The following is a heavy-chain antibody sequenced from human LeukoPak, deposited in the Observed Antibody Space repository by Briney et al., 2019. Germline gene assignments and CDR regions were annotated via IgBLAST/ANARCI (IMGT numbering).Heavy chain of an antibody. Sequence: GRSLRLSCAASGFTFSSYWMSWVRQAPGKGLEWVANIKQDGSEKYYVDSVKGRFTISRDNAKNSLYLQMNSLRGEDTAVYYCTRDSGYNAFDIWGQGTMVTVSS. CDR3: TRDSGYNAFDI. J-gene: IGHJ3*02. V-gene: IGHV3-7*01. CDR1: GFTFSSYW. CDR2: IKQDGSEK. D-gene: IGHD5-12*01.